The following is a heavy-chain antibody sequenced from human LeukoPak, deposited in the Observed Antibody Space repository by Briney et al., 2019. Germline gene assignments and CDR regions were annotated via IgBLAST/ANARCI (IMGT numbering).Heavy chain of an antibody. CDR2: IYTSGST. J-gene: IGHJ5*02. CDR1: GGSISSYY. D-gene: IGHD2-2*01. Sequence: SETLSLTCTVSGGSISSYYWSWIRQPAGKGLEWIGRIYTSGSTNYNPSLKSRVTMSVDTSKNQFSLKLSSVTAAHTAVYYCARERLVVVVPAANLNWFDPWGQGTLVTVSS. V-gene: IGHV4-4*07. CDR3: ARERLVVVVPAANLNWFDP.